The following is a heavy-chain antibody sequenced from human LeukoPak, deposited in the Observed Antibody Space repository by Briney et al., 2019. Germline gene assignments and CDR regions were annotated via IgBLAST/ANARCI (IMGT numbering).Heavy chain of an antibody. CDR2: IIPIFGTA. CDR3: ASVLAAAGRTY. V-gene: IGHV1-69*05. D-gene: IGHD6-13*01. CDR1: GGTLSSYA. J-gene: IGHJ4*02. Sequence: SVKVSCKASGGTLSSYAISWVRQAPGQGLEWMGRIIPIFGTANYAQKFQGRVTITTDESTSTAYMELSSLRSEDTAVYYCASVLAAAGRTYWGQGTLVTVSS.